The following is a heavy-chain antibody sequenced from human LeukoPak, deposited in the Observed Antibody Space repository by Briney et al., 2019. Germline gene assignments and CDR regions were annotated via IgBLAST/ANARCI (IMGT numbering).Heavy chain of an antibody. V-gene: IGHV3-23*01. CDR2: ISGSGGST. D-gene: IGHD1-26*01. CDR1: GFTFSSYW. J-gene: IGHJ4*02. Sequence: GSLRLSCAASGFTFSSYWMHWVRQAPGKGLEWVSAISGSGGSTYYADSVKGRFTISRDNSKNTLYLQMNSLRAEDTAVYYCAKFLRGSLSNDYWGQGTLVTVSS. CDR3: AKFLRGSLSNDY.